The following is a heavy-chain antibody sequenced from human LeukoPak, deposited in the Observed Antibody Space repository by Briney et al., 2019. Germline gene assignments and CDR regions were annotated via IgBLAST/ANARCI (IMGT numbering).Heavy chain of an antibody. J-gene: IGHJ3*02. CDR2: ISSTGDTI. CDR3: ARVGSRYWDFDI. D-gene: IGHD2-8*02. Sequence: GGSLRLSCTASGFTFSNYEMNWVRQAPRKGLEWVSYISSTGDTIYFADSVKGRFTISRDNAKDSLYLQMNSLRVEDTAIYYCARVGSRYWDFDIWGQGTMATVSS. CDR1: GFTFSNYE. V-gene: IGHV3-48*03.